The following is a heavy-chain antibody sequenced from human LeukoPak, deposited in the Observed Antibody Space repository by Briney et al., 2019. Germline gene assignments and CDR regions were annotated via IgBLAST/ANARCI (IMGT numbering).Heavy chain of an antibody. Sequence: ASVKVSCKASGGTFTSYAISWVRQAPGQGLEWRGGSIPIFGTANYAQKFQGRVTITADESTSTAYMELSSLRSEATAAYYCARSVVVITGRATWFARWGQGTLVTVSS. J-gene: IGHJ5*02. CDR2: SIPIFGTA. V-gene: IGHV1-69*01. CDR3: ARSVVVITGRATWFAR. D-gene: IGHD3-22*01. CDR1: GGTFTSYA.